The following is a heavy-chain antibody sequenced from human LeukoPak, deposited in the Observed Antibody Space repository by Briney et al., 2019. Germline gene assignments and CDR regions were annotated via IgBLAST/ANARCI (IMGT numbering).Heavy chain of an antibody. CDR3: AADIPSAIYPIDF. Sequence: PGGSLRLSCTASGFTFSSACMSWVRQAPGKGLEWVGLIKSKADGETTHYAAPVKDRFTLSRDDSIRTLYLQMNNLKTEDTAVYYCAADIPSAIYPIDFWGQGALVTVST. CDR1: GFTFSSAC. CDR2: IKSKADGETT. V-gene: IGHV3-15*01. D-gene: IGHD2-21*01. J-gene: IGHJ4*02.